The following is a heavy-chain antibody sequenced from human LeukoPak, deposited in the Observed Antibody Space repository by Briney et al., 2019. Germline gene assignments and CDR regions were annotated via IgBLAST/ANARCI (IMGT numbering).Heavy chain of an antibody. CDR3: ARASSNNHYYHSNTWFDP. CDR1: GYSISSGYY. Sequence: PSETLSLTCAVSGYSISSGYYWGWIRQPPGKGLEWIGSIYHSGSTYYNPTLKSRVTMSVDTSKNQFSLKLSSVTAADTAVYYCARASSNNHYYHSNTWFDPWGQGTLVTVSS. J-gene: IGHJ5*02. V-gene: IGHV4-38-2*01. CDR2: IYHSGST. D-gene: IGHD3-22*01.